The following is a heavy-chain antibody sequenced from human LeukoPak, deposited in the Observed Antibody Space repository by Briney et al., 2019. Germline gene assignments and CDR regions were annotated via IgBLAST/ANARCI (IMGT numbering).Heavy chain of an antibody. CDR2: FGISGDYA. CDR1: GFTLSSYG. CDR3: ARGGGGNSDFLTTYTGASLSFDD. J-gene: IGHJ4*02. Sequence: GGSLRLSCVASGFTLSSYGVSWVRQAPGKGLQWVSSFGISGDYAGYAGSVKGRFTISRDSSKNTLYLQMNRLRAEDTALYYCARGGGGNSDFLTTYTGASLSFDDWGQGALVTVSS. D-gene: IGHD3-9*01. V-gene: IGHV3-23*01.